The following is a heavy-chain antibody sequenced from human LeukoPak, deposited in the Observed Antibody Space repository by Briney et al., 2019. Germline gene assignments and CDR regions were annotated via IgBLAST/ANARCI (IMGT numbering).Heavy chain of an antibody. Sequence: ASVKVSCKASGYTFTSYGISWVRQAPGQGLEWMGWISAYNGNTNYAQKLQGRVTMTTDTSTSTAYMELRSLRSDDTAVYYCARVHSTKSGPYYYYYMDVWGKGTTVTVSS. CDR3: ARVHSTKSGPYYYYYMDV. CDR2: ISAYNGNT. CDR1: GYTFTSYG. V-gene: IGHV1-18*01. J-gene: IGHJ6*03. D-gene: IGHD2-15*01.